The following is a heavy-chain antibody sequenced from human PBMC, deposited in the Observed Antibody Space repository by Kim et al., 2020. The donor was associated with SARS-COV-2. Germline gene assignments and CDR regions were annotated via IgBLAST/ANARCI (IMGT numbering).Heavy chain of an antibody. J-gene: IGHJ4*02. CDR1: GFTFDDYA. Sequence: GGSLRLSCAASGFTFDDYAMHWVRQAPGKGLEWVSLISGDGGSTYYADSVKGRFTISRDNSKNSLYLQMNSLRTEDTALYYCAKDMTVNVVEATGDFDYWGAGTLVSASP. D-gene: IGHD1-26*01. V-gene: IGHV3-43*02. CDR2: ISGDGGST. CDR3: AKDMTVNVVEATGDFDY.